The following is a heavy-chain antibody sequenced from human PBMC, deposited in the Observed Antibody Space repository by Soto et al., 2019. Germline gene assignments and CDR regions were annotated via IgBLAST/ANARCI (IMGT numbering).Heavy chain of an antibody. Sequence: EVHLAESGGALVQPGGSLRLSCAASGFSFGSYRMSWVRQAPGKEPERVANINDGGSETYYMDSVKGRFIISRDNAKNSVYLQMNSLRAEDTAVYYCARDRGWQTFDYWGQGTLVTVSS. V-gene: IGHV3-7*03. J-gene: IGHJ4*02. CDR1: GFSFGSYR. D-gene: IGHD3-10*01. CDR3: ARDRGWQTFDY. CDR2: INDGGSET.